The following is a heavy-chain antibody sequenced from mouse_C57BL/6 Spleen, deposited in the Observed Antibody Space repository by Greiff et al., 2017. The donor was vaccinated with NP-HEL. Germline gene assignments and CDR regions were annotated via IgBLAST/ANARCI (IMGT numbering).Heavy chain of an antibody. J-gene: IGHJ1*03. Sequence: QVQLQQPGTELVKPGASVKLSCKASGYTFTSYWMHWVKQRPGQGLEWIGNINPSNGGTNYNEKLKSKATLTVDKSSSTAYMQLSSLTSEDSAVYYCANLPGGYGNYVGYFDVWGTGTTVTVSS. CDR2: INPSNGGT. CDR1: GYTFTSYW. CDR3: ANLPGGYGNYVGYFDV. D-gene: IGHD2-1*01. V-gene: IGHV1-53*01.